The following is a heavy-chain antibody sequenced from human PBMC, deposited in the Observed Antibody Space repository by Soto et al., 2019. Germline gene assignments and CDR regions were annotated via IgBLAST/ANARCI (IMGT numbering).Heavy chain of an antibody. J-gene: IGHJ3*02. D-gene: IGHD1-1*01. CDR1: GGSVSSSTYY. CDR2: FYYSEST. CDR3: ARHHGTYYDAFDI. Sequence: QLQLQESGPGLVKPSETLSLTCTVAGGSVSSSTYYWGWIRQPPGKGLEWIATFYYSESTYHNPSLNSRVTISADTSKHQFSLKLSSVTATDTAVYYCARHHGTYYDAFDIWGQGTMVTVSS. V-gene: IGHV4-39*01.